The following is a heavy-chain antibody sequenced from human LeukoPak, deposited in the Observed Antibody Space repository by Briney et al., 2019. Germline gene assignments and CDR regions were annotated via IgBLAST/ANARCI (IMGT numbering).Heavy chain of an antibody. J-gene: IGHJ4*02. CDR1: GGSFSGYY. D-gene: IGHD3-22*01. Sequence: SETLSLTCAVYGGSFSGYYWSWIRQPPGKGLERIGEIDHSGSTNYNPSLKSRVTISVDTSKNQFSLKLSSVTAADTAVYYCARGSDYDSSGYYYEYFDYWGQGTLVTVSS. V-gene: IGHV4-34*01. CDR2: IDHSGST. CDR3: ARGSDYDSSGYYYEYFDY.